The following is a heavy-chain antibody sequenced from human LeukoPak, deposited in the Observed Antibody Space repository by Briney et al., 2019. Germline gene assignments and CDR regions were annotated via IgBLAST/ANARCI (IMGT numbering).Heavy chain of an antibody. CDR1: RFTFSSYA. D-gene: IGHD3-9*01. CDR2: ISGSGGST. J-gene: IGHJ4*02. Sequence: PGGSLRLSCAASRFTFSSYAMSWVRQAPGKGLEWVSAISGSGGSTYYADSVKGRFTISRDNSKNTLYLQMNSLRAEDTAVYYCAKTLRYFDWPPEGDYWGQGTMVTVSS. CDR3: AKTLRYFDWPPEGDY. V-gene: IGHV3-23*01.